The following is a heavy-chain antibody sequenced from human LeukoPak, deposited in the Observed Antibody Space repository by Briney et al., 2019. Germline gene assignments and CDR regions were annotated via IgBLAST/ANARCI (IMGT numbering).Heavy chain of an antibody. CDR1: GGSISSFY. CDR3: ARGERNDYGLTWFDP. CDR2: IYYSGST. V-gene: IGHV4-59*01. D-gene: IGHD4-17*01. J-gene: IGHJ5*02. Sequence: SETLSLSCIVSGGSISSFYWSWIRQPPGKGLECIGYIYYSGSTNYNPSLRSRVTISVDTSRTQFSLKLSSVTAADTAVYYCARGERNDYGLTWFDPWGQGTLVTVSS.